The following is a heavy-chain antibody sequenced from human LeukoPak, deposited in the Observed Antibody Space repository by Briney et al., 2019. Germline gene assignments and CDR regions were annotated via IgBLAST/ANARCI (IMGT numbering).Heavy chain of an antibody. CDR2: ISHSGST. V-gene: IGHV4-34*08. CDR1: GVTVSSNY. Sequence: GSLRLSCVASGVTVSSNYMSWIRQPPGKGLEWIGEISHSGSTNYNPSLKSRVTISVDTPKNQFSLKLSSVTAADTAVYYCAAQYSGYVRLDYWGQGTLVTVSS. CDR3: AAQYSGYVRLDY. D-gene: IGHD5-12*01. J-gene: IGHJ4*02.